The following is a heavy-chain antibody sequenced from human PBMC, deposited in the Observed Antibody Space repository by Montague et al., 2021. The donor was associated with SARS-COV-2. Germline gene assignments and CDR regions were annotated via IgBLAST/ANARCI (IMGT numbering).Heavy chain of an antibody. CDR2: VLYNKGT. J-gene: IGHJ4*02. CDR3: VRHPHYVGLNGPPDF. D-gene: IGHD3-9*01. Sequence: SETLSLTCTVSGVSVTDYYWSWIRQPPGKGLEWVGDVLYNKGTNSNPSLKSRVAISVDTSKNQFSLRLTSVTAADPAFYYCVRHPHYVGLNGPPDFWDQGTLVTVSS. CDR1: GVSVTDYY. V-gene: IGHV4-59*08.